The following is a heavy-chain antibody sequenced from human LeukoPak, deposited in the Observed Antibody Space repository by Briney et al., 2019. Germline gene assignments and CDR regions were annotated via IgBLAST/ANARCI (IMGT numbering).Heavy chain of an antibody. J-gene: IGHJ4*02. D-gene: IGHD2-2*01. CDR1: GFTFSHHS. Sequence: GGSLRLSCAASGFTFSHHSMNWVRRAPGKGLEWLSYTSSNTHTMYYAGSVKGRFTISRNNAKNSLHRQVTSWRAEDTAVYYCAAEGAFSSSTDCYASSFDCWGQGILVTVSS. CDR2: TSSNTHTM. CDR3: AAEGAFSSSTDCYASSFDC. V-gene: IGHV3-48*01.